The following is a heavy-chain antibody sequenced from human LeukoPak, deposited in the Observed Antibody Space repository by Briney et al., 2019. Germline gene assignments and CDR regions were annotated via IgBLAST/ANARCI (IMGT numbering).Heavy chain of an antibody. J-gene: IGHJ4*02. CDR3: AKTVIDTTHFDF. CDR1: GFTFSRYS. D-gene: IGHD1-1*01. CDR2: ISTFSNTI. Sequence: GGSLRLSCAASGFTFSRYSMNWVRQAPGKGLEWVSFISTFSNTIYYADFVKGRFTISRDNSKNTLYLQMNSLRAEDTAVYYCAKTVIDTTHFDFWGQGTLVTVS. V-gene: IGHV3-48*01.